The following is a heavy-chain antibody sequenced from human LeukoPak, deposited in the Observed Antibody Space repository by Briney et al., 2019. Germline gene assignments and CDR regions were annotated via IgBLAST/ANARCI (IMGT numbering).Heavy chain of an antibody. Sequence: ASVKVSCKASGYTFTSYYMHWVRQAPGQGLEWMGIINPSGGSTSYAQKFQGRVTMTRDTSTSTVYMELSSLRSEDTAVYYCVGRGYYYGSGSYYNVTYYYYMDVWGKGTTVTVSS. CDR3: VGRGYYYGSGSYYNVTYYYYMDV. CDR2: INPSGGST. V-gene: IGHV1-46*01. D-gene: IGHD3-10*01. J-gene: IGHJ6*03. CDR1: GYTFTSYY.